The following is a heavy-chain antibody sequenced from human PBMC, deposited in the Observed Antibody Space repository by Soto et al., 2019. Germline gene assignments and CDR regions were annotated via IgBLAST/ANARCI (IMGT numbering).Heavy chain of an antibody. CDR2: INHSGST. J-gene: IGHJ1*01. Sequence: QVQLQQWGAGLLKPSETLSLTCAVYGGSFSGYYWSWIRQPPGKGLEWIGEINHSGSTNYNPSLKSRVTISVDTSKNQFSLKLSSVTAADTAVYYCARGLASSSWYAHAEYFQHWGQGTLVTVSS. D-gene: IGHD6-13*01. CDR3: ARGLASSSWYAHAEYFQH. V-gene: IGHV4-34*01. CDR1: GGSFSGYY.